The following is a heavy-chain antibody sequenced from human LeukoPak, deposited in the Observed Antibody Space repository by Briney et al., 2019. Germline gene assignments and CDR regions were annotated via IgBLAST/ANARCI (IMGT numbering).Heavy chain of an antibody. CDR1: GFSFSNFG. CDR2: ISYDGNSK. CDR3: AKDRGMRQIWNWFAP. Sequence: GSLRLSCVVSGFSFSNFGMHWVRQAPGKGLEWVAVISYDGNSKEYGDSVRGRFTISRDNFRNTLYLQMNSLRAEDTAVYYCAKDRGMRQIWNWFAPFGQGTLVTVSS. J-gene: IGHJ5*02. V-gene: IGHV3-33*05.